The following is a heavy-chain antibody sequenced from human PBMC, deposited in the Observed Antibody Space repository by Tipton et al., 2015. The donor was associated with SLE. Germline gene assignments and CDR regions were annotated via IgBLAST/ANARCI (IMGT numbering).Heavy chain of an antibody. Sequence: QSGAEVKKPGASVKVSCKASGYTFTGYYMHWVRQAPGQGLEWMGIINPSGGSTTYAQKFQGRVTMTRDTSTSTVYMKLSSLRSEDTAVYYCARAGGVGATLFDYWGQGTLVTVSS. CDR1: GYTFTGYY. J-gene: IGHJ4*02. D-gene: IGHD1-26*01. V-gene: IGHV1-46*01. CDR3: ARAGGVGATLFDY. CDR2: INPSGGST.